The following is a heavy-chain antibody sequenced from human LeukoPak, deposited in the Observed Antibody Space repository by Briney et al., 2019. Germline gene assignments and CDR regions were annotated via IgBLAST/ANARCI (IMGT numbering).Heavy chain of an antibody. D-gene: IGHD3-10*01. J-gene: IGHJ5*02. CDR1: GYTFTGYY. V-gene: IGHV1-2*02. CDR3: ARGISGSYYWFDP. Sequence: ASVKVSCKASGYTFTGYYMHWVRQAPGQGLEWMGWINPNSGGTNYAQKFQGRVTMTRDTSISTAYMELSRLRSDDTAVYYCARGISGSYYWFDPWGQRTLVTVSS. CDR2: INPNSGGT.